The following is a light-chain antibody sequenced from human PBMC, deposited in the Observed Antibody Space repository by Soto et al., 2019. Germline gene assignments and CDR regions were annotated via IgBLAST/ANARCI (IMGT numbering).Light chain of an antibody. V-gene: IGLV1-51*01. CDR3: GTWDSSLSVV. Sequence: QSVLTQPPSVSAAPGQKVTISCSGSSSNIGNNYVSWYQQLPGTAPKLLIYDHNKRPSGIPDRFSGSKSGTSATLGITGLQTGDEADDYCGTWDSSLSVVFGGGTQLTVL. CDR2: DHN. CDR1: SSNIGNNY. J-gene: IGLJ3*02.